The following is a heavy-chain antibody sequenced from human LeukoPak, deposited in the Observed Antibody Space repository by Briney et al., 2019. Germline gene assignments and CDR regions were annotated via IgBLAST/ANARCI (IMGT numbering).Heavy chain of an antibody. CDR3: ARQGLAYFDY. CDR1: GGSISSSSYY. CDR2: IYYSGST. D-gene: IGHD6-19*01. V-gene: IGHV4-39*01. Sequence: SETLSLTCTVSGGSISSSSYYWGWIRQPPGKGLEWIGSIYYSGSTYYNPSLKRRVTISVDTSKNKFSLTLSSVTAADTAVYYCARQGLAYFDYWGQGTLVTVSS. J-gene: IGHJ4*02.